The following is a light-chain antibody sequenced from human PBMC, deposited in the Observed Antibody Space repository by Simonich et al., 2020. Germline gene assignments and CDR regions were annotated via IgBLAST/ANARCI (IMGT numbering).Light chain of an antibody. Sequence: QSALTQPASVSGSPGQSIPISCPGTHSDVGGYNYVSGYQQHPGKAPKLMIYDVSNRPSGVSNRFSGSKSGNTASLTISGLQAEDEADYYCSSYTSSSTLVVFGGGTKLTVL. J-gene: IGLJ2*01. CDR1: HSDVGGYNY. V-gene: IGLV2-14*03. CDR2: DVS. CDR3: SSYTSSSTLVV.